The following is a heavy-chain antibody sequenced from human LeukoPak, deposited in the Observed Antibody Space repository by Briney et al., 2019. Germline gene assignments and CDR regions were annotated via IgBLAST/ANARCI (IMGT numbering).Heavy chain of an antibody. J-gene: IGHJ4*02. V-gene: IGHV1-46*01. Sequence: ASVKVSCKASGYTFTNNYLHWVRQAPGQGLEWMGMIYPRDGSTSYAQNFQGRVTVTRDTSTTTVHMELRGLRSEDTAVYYCASDQEGFDYWGQGTVVTVSS. CDR3: ASDQEGFDY. CDR1: GYTFTNNY. CDR2: IYPRDGST.